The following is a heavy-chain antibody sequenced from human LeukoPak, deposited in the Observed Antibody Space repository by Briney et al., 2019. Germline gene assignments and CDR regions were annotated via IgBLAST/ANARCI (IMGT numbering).Heavy chain of an antibody. V-gene: IGHV4-30-4*01. CDR1: GGSISSGDYY. CDR3: ARLGRWSKSRIDY. D-gene: IGHD4-23*01. Sequence: PSQTLSLTCTVSGGSISSGDYYWGWIRQPPGKGLEWIGHIYYSGSTYYNPSLKSRVAISVRTSRNQFSLKLNSVTAADTAVYYCARLGRWSKSRIDYWGQGTLVTVSS. CDR2: IYYSGST. J-gene: IGHJ4*02.